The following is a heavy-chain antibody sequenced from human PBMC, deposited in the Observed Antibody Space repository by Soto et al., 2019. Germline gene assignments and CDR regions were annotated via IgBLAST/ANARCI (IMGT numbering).Heavy chain of an antibody. CDR1: GFTFDDYT. D-gene: IGHD3-16*01. V-gene: IGHV3-43*01. CDR3: AIDPGEYDYSWEDMDV. Sequence: GGSLRLSCAASGFTFDDYTMHWVRQAPGRGLEWVSLVSWEGITTYYADSVKGRFTISRDNSKNSLFLEMTSLRSEDTALYYCAIDPGEYDYSWEDMDVWGQGTTVTVSS. CDR2: VSWEGITT. J-gene: IGHJ6*02.